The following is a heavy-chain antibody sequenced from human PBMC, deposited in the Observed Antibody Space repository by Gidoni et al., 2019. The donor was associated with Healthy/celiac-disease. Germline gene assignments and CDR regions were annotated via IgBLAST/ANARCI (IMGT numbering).Heavy chain of an antibody. Sequence: EVQLVESGGGLVKPGGSLRLSCAASGFTFSNAWMNWVRQAPGKGLEWVGRIKSKTDGGTTDYAAPVKGRFTISRDDSKNTLYLQMNSLKTEDTAVYYCTTERGYCSGGSCYLGAFDIWGQGTMVTVSS. CDR2: IKSKTDGGTT. J-gene: IGHJ3*02. D-gene: IGHD2-15*01. V-gene: IGHV3-15*07. CDR3: TTERGYCSGGSCYLGAFDI. CDR1: GFTFSNAW.